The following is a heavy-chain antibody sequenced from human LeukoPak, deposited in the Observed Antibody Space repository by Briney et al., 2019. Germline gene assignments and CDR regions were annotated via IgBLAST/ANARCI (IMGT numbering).Heavy chain of an antibody. CDR2: INHSGST. J-gene: IGHJ5*02. V-gene: IGHV4-34*01. D-gene: IGHD2-2*02. CDR1: GGSFSGYY. Sequence: SETLSLTCAVYGGSFSGYYWSWIRQPPGKGLEWIGEINHSGSTNYNPSLKSRVIISVDTSKNQFSLKLSSVTAADTAVYYCARRAIVVEPAAILNWFDPWGQGTLVTVPS. CDR3: ARRAIVVEPAAILNWFDP.